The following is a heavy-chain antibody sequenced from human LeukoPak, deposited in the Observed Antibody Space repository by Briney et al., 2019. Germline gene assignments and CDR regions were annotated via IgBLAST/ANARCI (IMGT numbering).Heavy chain of an antibody. CDR3: ARDYGGNSYYYYGMDV. CDR2: ISGSGGST. D-gene: IGHD4-23*01. CDR1: GFTFSSYA. Sequence: SGGSLRLSCAASGFTFSSYAMHWVRQAPGKGLEWVSAISGSGGSTYYADSVKGRFTISRDNSKNTLYLQMNSLRAEDTAVYYCARDYGGNSYYYYGMDVWGQGTTVTVSS. V-gene: IGHV3-23*01. J-gene: IGHJ6*02.